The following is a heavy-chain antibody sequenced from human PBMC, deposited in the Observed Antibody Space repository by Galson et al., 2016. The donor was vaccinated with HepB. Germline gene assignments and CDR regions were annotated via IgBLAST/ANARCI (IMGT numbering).Heavy chain of an antibody. J-gene: IGHJ4*02. D-gene: IGHD4-17*01. Sequence: ETLSLTFTVPGGSLGSNPSSWGWIRQPPGKGLEWIGSFVYRGSTNYSQSLRSRVTISADTSKNQFSLKLSSVTASDTALYYCGRSITLSVTSPFDYWGQGTLVTVSS. CDR1: GGSLGSNPSS. CDR2: FVYRGST. V-gene: IGHV4-39*01. CDR3: GRSITLSVTSPFDY.